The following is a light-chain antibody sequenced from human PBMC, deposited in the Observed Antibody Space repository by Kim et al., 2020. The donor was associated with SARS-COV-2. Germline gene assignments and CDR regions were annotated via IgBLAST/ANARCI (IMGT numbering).Light chain of an antibody. Sequence: SGKLPCPLSSGNSSYAIAWHQQQPEKGPRYLMKLNSDGSHSKGDGIPDRFSGSSSGAERYLTISSLQSEDEADYYCQTWGTGIVVFGGGTQLTVL. CDR1: SGNSSYA. V-gene: IGLV4-69*01. J-gene: IGLJ2*01. CDR2: LNSDGSH. CDR3: QTWGTGIVV.